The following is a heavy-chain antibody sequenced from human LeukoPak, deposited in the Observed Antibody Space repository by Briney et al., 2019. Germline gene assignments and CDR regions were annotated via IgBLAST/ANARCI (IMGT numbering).Heavy chain of an antibody. CDR2: ITSSGSST. V-gene: IGHV3-64*01. CDR1: GFIFYSYA. D-gene: IGHD3-16*02. J-gene: IGHJ4*02. CDR3: TRGPGYDYVWGTYRADY. Sequence: GGSLRLSCSASGFIFYSYAMHWVRQAPGRGLEYVAAITSSGSSTFHANSVKGRFAISRDNSKNTLYLQMGSLRPEDMAVYFCTRGPGYDYVWGTYRADYWGQGTLVTVSS.